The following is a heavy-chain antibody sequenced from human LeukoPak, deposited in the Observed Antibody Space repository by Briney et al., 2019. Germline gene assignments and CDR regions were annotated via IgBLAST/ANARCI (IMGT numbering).Heavy chain of an antibody. Sequence: PSETLSLTCTVSGYSISSGYYWGWIRQPPGKGLEWIGSIYHSGSTYYNPSLKSRVTISVDTSKNQFSLKLSSVTAADTAVYYCARAYDFWSGYLHWGQGTLVTVSS. CDR1: GYSISSGYY. V-gene: IGHV4-38-2*02. CDR3: ARAYDFWSGYLH. CDR2: IYHSGST. D-gene: IGHD3-3*01. J-gene: IGHJ4*02.